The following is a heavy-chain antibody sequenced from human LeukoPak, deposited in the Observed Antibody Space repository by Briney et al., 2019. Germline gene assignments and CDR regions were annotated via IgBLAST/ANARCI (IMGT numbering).Heavy chain of an antibody. Sequence: SETLSLTCTVSGGSISSYSRSWIRQPPGKGLEWIGYIYYSGGTSYNPSLKSRVTISVDTSKNQFSLKLSSVTAADTAVYYCARHRDGYSNQAFDYWGQGTLVTVSS. D-gene: IGHD5-24*01. CDR2: IYYSGGT. V-gene: IGHV4-59*01. CDR1: GGSISSYS. J-gene: IGHJ4*02. CDR3: ARHRDGYSNQAFDY.